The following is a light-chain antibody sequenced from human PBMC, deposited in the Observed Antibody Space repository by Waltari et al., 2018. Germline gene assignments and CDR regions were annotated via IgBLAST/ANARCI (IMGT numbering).Light chain of an antibody. Sequence: EIMLTQSPGTLSLSPGERATLSCRASKRIHRFLAWYQEKPGQAPRLLIYDASTRATGIPDRFSGSGSGTDFSLTINRLEPEDIAVYYCQKYGSLPATFGQGTKVEIK. CDR1: KRIHRF. CDR3: QKYGSLPAT. V-gene: IGKV3-20*01. CDR2: DAS. J-gene: IGKJ1*01.